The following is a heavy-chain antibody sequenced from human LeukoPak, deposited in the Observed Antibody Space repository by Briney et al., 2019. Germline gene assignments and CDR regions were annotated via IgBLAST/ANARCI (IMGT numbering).Heavy chain of an antibody. Sequence: GGSLRLSCAASGFTFSSYSMSWVRQAPGKGLEWVANIKQDGSEKYYVDSVKGRFTISRDNAKNSLYLQMNSLRAEDTAVYYCATDPLVAFDIWGQGTMVTVSS. CDR3: ATDPLVAFDI. CDR1: GFTFSSYS. D-gene: IGHD2-15*01. CDR2: IKQDGSEK. J-gene: IGHJ3*02. V-gene: IGHV3-7*01.